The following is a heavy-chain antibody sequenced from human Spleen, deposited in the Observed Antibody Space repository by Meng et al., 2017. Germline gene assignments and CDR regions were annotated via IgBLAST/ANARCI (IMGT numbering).Heavy chain of an antibody. CDR3: TRDANPLRSFDWLMGDYFDY. V-gene: IGHV3-49*04. CDR2: IRSRRYGETS. J-gene: IGHJ4*02. CDR1: GFDFGDYA. Sequence: GESLKISCKTSGFDFGDYAMTWVRQAPGKGLECVGFIRSRRYGETSDYAASVKGRFTIPRDDSKSITYLQMNSLKIEDTAVYFCTRDANPLRSFDWLMGDYFDYWGQGTLVTVSS. D-gene: IGHD3-9*01.